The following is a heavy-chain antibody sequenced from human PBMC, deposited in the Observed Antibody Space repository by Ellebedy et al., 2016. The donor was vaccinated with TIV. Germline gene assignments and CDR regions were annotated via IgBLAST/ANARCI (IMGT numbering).Heavy chain of an antibody. J-gene: IGHJ3*02. V-gene: IGHV3-23*01. CDR3: AKDLGSLTMVRGDGDAFDI. D-gene: IGHD3-10*01. Sequence: GESLKIPXAASGFTFSSYAMSWVRQAPGKGLEWVSAISGSGGSTYYADSVKGRFTISRDNSKNTLYLQMNSLRAEDTAVYYCAKDLGSLTMVRGDGDAFDIWGQGTMVTVSS. CDR2: ISGSGGST. CDR1: GFTFSSYA.